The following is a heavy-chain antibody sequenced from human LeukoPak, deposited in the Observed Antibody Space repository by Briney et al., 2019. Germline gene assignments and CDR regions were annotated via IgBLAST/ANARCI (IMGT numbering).Heavy chain of an antibody. CDR3: ANRRYCGSMSCFDD. J-gene: IGHJ4*02. CDR1: GF. D-gene: IGHD2-2*01. Sequence: GGSLRLSCKASGFMSWIRKAPGKGLEWVSAISRDGTMTYYAASVKGRFTVSRDNSKTTIYLKMNSLSAADTAVYYCANRRYCGSMSCFDDWGQGNLVTVSS. V-gene: IGHV3-23*01. CDR2: ISRDGTMT.